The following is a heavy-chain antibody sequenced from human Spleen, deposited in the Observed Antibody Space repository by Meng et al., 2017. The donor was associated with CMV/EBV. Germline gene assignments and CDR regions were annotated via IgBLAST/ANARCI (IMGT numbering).Heavy chain of an antibody. J-gene: IGHJ3*02. CDR3: ARDGGDYWSGHSNNHDAIDI. V-gene: IGHV3-11*01. CDR2: ISSTGSTV. Sequence: GESLKISCAASGFTFSDYYMSWIRQAPGKGLEWVSYISSTGSTVYYADSVKGRFTISRDNAKNSLYLQMNSLRVEDTALYYCARDGGDYWSGHSNNHDAIDIWGQGTMVTVSS. CDR1: GFTFSDYY. D-gene: IGHD3-3*01.